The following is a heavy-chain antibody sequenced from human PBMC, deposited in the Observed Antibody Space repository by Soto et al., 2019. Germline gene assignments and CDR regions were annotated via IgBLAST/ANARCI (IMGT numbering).Heavy chain of an antibody. CDR1: GGSISSSSYY. D-gene: IGHD5-12*01. CDR2: IYYSGST. Sequence: QLQLQESGPGLVKPSETLSLTCTVSGGSISSSSYYWGWIRQPPGKGLEWIGSIYYSGSTYYNPSLKSRVTISVDTSKNQFSLKLSSVTAADTAVYYCARLNHYSGYEFDYWGQGPLVTVSA. V-gene: IGHV4-39*01. J-gene: IGHJ4*02. CDR3: ARLNHYSGYEFDY.